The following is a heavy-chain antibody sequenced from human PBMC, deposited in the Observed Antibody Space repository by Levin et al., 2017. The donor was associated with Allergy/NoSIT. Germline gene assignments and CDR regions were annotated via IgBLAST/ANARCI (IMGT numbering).Heavy chain of an antibody. J-gene: IGHJ4*02. CDR2: TYYRSKWYY. D-gene: IGHD3-10*01. V-gene: IGHV6-1*01. Sequence: SQTLSLTCAISGDSVSSNNPAWNWIRQSPSRGLEWLGRTYYRSKWYYDYAISVKSRITINPDTSQNQFSLQLNSVTPEDTAVYYCARSILGSILGYSGSVSHFDFWGQGTLVTVSS. CDR1: GDSVSSNNPA. CDR3: ARSILGSILGYSGSVSHFDF.